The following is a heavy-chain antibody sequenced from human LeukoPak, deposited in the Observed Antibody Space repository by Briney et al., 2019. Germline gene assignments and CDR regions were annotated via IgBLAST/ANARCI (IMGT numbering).Heavy chain of an antibody. J-gene: IGHJ3*02. CDR3: AKDYGDDYEAFDI. Sequence: PGGSLRLSCAASGFTFSSYAMSWVHQAPGKGLEWVSAISGSGGSTYYADSVKGRFTISRDNSKNTLYLQMNSLRAEDTAVYYCAKDYGDDYEAFDIWGQGTMVTVSS. D-gene: IGHD4-17*01. V-gene: IGHV3-23*01. CDR1: GFTFSSYA. CDR2: ISGSGGST.